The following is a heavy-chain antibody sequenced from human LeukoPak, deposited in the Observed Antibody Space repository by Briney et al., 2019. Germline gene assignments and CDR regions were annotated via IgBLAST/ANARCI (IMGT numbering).Heavy chain of an antibody. CDR1: GYSFSFYW. CDR3: ARQDSSGYPDY. J-gene: IGHJ4*02. CDR2: IYPGDSDT. V-gene: IGHV5-51*01. Sequence: GESLKISCKGSGYSFSFYWIGWVRQMPGKGLEWMGIIYPGDSDTRYSPSFQGQVTISADKSISTAYPQWSSLKASDTAMYYCARQDSSGYPDYWGQGTLVTVSS. D-gene: IGHD3-22*01.